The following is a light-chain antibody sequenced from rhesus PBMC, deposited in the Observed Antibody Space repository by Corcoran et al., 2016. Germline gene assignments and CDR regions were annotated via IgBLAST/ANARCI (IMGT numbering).Light chain of an antibody. V-gene: IGKV1-28*03. J-gene: IGKJ1*01. Sequence: DIQMTQSPSSLSASVGDTVTITCRASQGVSSFLNWFQQQPGKAPKLLIYAASSLESGVPPRFSGSGSGTDFTLTISSLKPEDFAVYYCLQHNTYPWTFGQGTKVEI. CDR1: QGVSSF. CDR3: LQHNTYPWT. CDR2: AAS.